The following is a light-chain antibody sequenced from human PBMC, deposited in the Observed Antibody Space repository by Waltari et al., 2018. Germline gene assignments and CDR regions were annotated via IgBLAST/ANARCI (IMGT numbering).Light chain of an antibody. CDR3: PQYGSSPTT. CDR1: QSVRNYY. CDR2: AAS. J-gene: IGKJ2*01. V-gene: IGKV3-20*01. Sequence: EIVLTQSPDTLSLSPGERATLSCWASQSVRNYYFAWYQQKPGQAPRLLIYAASTRAAGIPDRFSARGSGTDFTLTISRLEPEDFAVYYCPQYGSSPTTFGQGTKLEI.